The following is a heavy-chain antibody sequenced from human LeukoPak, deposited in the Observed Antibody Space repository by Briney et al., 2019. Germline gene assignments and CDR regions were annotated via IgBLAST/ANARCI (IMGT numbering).Heavy chain of an antibody. D-gene: IGHD6-6*01. Sequence: SETLSLTCAASGGSISSGGYSWSWIRQPPGKGLEWIGYIYHSGSTYYNPSLKSRVTISVDRSKNQFSLKLSSVTAADTAVYYCARGGSFYFDYWGQGTLVTVSS. CDR2: IYHSGST. CDR1: GGSISSGGYS. CDR3: ARGGSFYFDY. V-gene: IGHV4-30-2*01. J-gene: IGHJ4*02.